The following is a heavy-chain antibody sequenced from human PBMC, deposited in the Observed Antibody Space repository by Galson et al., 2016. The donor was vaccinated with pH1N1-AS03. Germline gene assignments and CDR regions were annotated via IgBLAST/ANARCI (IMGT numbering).Heavy chain of an antibody. CDR2: IYHNGNG. V-gene: IGHV4-4*02. D-gene: IGHD6-25*01. Sequence: ETLSLTCAVSGDSISSNHWWTWVRQPPGKGLEWIAEIYHNGNGNYNPTHKSRVSISVDKSKNKFSLNLSPGTAADTAVYYCARAGQRHRVGDYWGHGTLVTVSS. CDR3: ARAGQRHRVGDY. CDR1: GDSISSNHW. J-gene: IGHJ4*01.